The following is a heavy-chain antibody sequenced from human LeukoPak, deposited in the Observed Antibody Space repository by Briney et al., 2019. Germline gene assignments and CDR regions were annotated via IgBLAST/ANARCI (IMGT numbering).Heavy chain of an antibody. V-gene: IGHV1-8*03. CDR3: ARAYDFWSGYYHPRFDP. Sequence: ASVKVSCKASGYTFTSYDINWVRQATGQGLEWMGWMNPSSGNTGYAQKFQGRVTITRNTSISTAYMELSSLRSEDTAVYYCARAYDFWSGYYHPRFDPWGQGTLVTVSS. D-gene: IGHD3-3*01. CDR1: GYTFTSYD. J-gene: IGHJ5*02. CDR2: MNPSSGNT.